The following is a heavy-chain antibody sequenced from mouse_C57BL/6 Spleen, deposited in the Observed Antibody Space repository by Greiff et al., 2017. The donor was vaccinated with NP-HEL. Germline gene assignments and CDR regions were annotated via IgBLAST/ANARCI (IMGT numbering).Heavy chain of an antibody. Sequence: QVHVKQSGPELVKPGASVKISCKASGYAFSSSWMNWVKQRPGKGLEWIGRIYPGDGDTNYNGKFKGKATLTADKSSSTAYMQLSSLTSEDSAVYCCARDDGFAYWGQGTLVTVSA. CDR3: ARDDGFAY. CDR2: IYPGDGDT. V-gene: IGHV1-82*01. J-gene: IGHJ3*01. CDR1: GYAFSSSW.